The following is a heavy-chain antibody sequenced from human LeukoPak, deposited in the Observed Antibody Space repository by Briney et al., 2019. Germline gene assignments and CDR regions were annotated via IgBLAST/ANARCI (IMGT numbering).Heavy chain of an antibody. CDR1: GFTFGTYW. J-gene: IGHJ6*02. Sequence: GGSLRLSCTASGFTFGTYWMTWVRQAPGKGLEWVANIKADGGDKFYVDSVKGRFAISRDNAKRSLYLQMNSLRAEDTAVYYCARGRREECSSTSCLHYYYYGMDVWGQGTMVTVSS. CDR2: IKADGGDK. V-gene: IGHV3-7*01. CDR3: ARGRREECSSTSCLHYYYYGMDV. D-gene: IGHD2-2*01.